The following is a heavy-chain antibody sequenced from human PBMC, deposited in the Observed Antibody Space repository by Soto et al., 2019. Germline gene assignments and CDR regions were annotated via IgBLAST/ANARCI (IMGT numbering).Heavy chain of an antibody. V-gene: IGHV5-51*01. CDR2: IYPGDSDT. D-gene: IGHD2-15*01. J-gene: IGHJ6*02. CDR3: ARTDRVSCSGGSCYYYYGMDV. Sequence: PGESLKISCKGSGYSFTSYWIGWVRQMPGKGLEWMGIIYPGDSDTRYSPSFQGQVTISADKSISTAYLQWSSLKASDTAMYYCARTDRVSCSGGSCYYYYGMDVWGQGTTVTVSS. CDR1: GYSFTSYW.